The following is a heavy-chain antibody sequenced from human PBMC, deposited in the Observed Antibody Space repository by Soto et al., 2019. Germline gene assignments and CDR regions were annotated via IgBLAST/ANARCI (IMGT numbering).Heavy chain of an antibody. CDR2: IIPIFGTA. J-gene: IGHJ4*02. CDR3: ARDSTIAAAGQPCFDY. V-gene: IGHV1-69*01. Sequence: QVQLVQSGAEVKKPGSSVKVSCKASGGTFSSYAISWVRQAPGQGLEWMGGIIPIFGTANYAQKFQGRVTITADESTSTAYMELRSLRSEATAVYYCARDSTIAAAGQPCFDYWGQGTLVTVSS. CDR1: GGTFSSYA. D-gene: IGHD6-13*01.